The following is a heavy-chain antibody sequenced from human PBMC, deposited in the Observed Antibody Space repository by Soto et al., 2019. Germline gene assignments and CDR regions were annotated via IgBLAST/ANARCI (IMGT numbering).Heavy chain of an antibody. V-gene: IGHV1-2*02. CDR3: ARAGYSSSWYYFDY. CDR2: INPNSGGT. D-gene: IGHD6-13*01. Sequence: ASVKVSCKASGYTFTGYYMHWVRQAPGQGLEWMGWINPNSGGTNYAQKFQGRVTMTRDTSISTAYMELSRLRSDDTAVYCCARAGYSSSWYYFDYWGQGTLVTVSS. J-gene: IGHJ4*02. CDR1: GYTFTGYY.